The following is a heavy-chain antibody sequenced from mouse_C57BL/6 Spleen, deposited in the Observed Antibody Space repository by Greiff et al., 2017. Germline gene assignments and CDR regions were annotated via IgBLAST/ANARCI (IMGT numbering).Heavy chain of an antibody. CDR2: INPYNGGT. CDR1: GYTFTDYY. CDR3: ARDSSGPFDAMDY. D-gene: IGHD3-2*02. Sequence: EVQLQQSGPVLVKPGASVKMSCKASGYTFTDYYMNWVKQSHGKSLEWIGVINPYNGGTSYNQKFKGKATLTVYKSSSTAYMELNSLTSEDSAVYYCARDSSGPFDAMDYWGQGTSVTVSS. V-gene: IGHV1-19*01. J-gene: IGHJ4*01.